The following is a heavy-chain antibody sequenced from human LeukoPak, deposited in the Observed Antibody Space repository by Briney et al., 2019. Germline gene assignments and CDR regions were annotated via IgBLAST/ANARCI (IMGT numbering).Heavy chain of an antibody. Sequence: ASVTVSCKASGYTFTSYGISWVRQAPGQGLEWMGWISAYNGNTNYAQKLQGRVTMTTDTSTSTAYMKLRSLRSDDTAVYYCARAPHTRYYFDYWGQGTLVTVSS. CDR3: ARAPHTRYYFDY. J-gene: IGHJ4*02. D-gene: IGHD4-17*01. V-gene: IGHV1-18*01. CDR2: ISAYNGNT. CDR1: GYTFTSYG.